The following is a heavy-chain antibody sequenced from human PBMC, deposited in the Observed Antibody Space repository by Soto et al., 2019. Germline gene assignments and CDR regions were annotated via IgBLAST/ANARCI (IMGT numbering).Heavy chain of an antibody. Sequence: PGGSLRLSCAVSGFTVSMYSMSWVRQSPGKGLEWVAKIPQDGVDGHYADSVKGRFTISRDNGKNSLYLKLRSVTAADTAVYYCARNYGNYGHYFDSWGQGTLVTVSS. V-gene: IGHV3-7*03. J-gene: IGHJ4*02. CDR3: ARNYGNYGHYFDS. CDR2: IPQDGVDG. CDR1: GFTVSMYS. D-gene: IGHD4-17*01.